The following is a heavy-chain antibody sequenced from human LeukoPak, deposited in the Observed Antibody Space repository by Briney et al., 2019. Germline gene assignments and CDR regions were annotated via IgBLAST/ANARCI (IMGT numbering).Heavy chain of an antibody. CDR2: ISSSSSYI. CDR1: GFTFSSYS. J-gene: IGHJ4*02. CDR3: ARAPDYDSSGYN. D-gene: IGHD3-22*01. V-gene: IGHV3-21*01. Sequence: GGSLRLSCAASGFTFSSYSMNWVRQAPGKGLEWVSSISSSSSYIYYADSVKGRFTISRDNAKNSLYLQVNSLRAEDTAVYYCARAPDYDSSGYNWGQGTLVTVSS.